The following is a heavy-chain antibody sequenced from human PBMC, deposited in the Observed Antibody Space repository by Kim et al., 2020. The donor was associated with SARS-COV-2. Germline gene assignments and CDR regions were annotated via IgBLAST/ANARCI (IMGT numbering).Heavy chain of an antibody. J-gene: IGHJ3*02. Sequence: ADSVKGRFTISRDNSKDTLYLQMNSLWAEDTAVYYCARGSSWFRFGAFDIWGQGTMVTVSS. CDR3: ARGSSWFRFGAFDI. D-gene: IGHD6-13*01. V-gene: IGHV3-53*01.